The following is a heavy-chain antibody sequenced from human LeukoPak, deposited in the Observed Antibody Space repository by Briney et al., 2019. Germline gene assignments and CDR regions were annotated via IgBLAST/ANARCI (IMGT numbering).Heavy chain of an antibody. D-gene: IGHD3-3*01. CDR3: ASRDFWSGYYRGAFDC. CDR2: INHSGST. CDR1: GGSISSYY. J-gene: IGHJ4*02. Sequence: PSETLSLTCTVSGGSISSYYWSWIRQPPGKGLEWIGEINHSGSTNYNPSLKSRVTISVDTSKNQFSLKLSSVTAADTAVYYCASRDFWSGYYRGAFDCWGQGTLVTVSS. V-gene: IGHV4-34*01.